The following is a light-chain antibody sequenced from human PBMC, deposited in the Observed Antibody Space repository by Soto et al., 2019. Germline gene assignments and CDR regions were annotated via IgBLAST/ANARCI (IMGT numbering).Light chain of an antibody. CDR1: QSVNNNF. Sequence: EIVLSQSPGTLSLSPGERVTLSCRASQSVNNNFLSWYQQKPGQAPRLPLYAASSGATGIPDRFSGSGSGTDFTLTINRLEPEDFGVYYCQYYGNSRITFGQGTRLEIK. J-gene: IGKJ5*01. CDR3: QYYGNSRIT. V-gene: IGKV3-20*01. CDR2: AAS.